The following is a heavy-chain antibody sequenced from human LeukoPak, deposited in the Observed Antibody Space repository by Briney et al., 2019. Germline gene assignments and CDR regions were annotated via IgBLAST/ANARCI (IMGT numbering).Heavy chain of an antibody. CDR1: GGSISSYY. CDR2: IYYSGST. D-gene: IGHD4-17*01. J-gene: IGHJ4*02. Sequence: PSETLSLTCTVSGGSISSYYWSWIRQPPGKGLEWIWYIYYSGSTNYNPSLKSRVTISVDTSKNQFSLKLSSVTAADTAVYYCARQVTTADYYFDYWGQGTLVTVSS. CDR3: ARQVTTADYYFDY. V-gene: IGHV4-59*01.